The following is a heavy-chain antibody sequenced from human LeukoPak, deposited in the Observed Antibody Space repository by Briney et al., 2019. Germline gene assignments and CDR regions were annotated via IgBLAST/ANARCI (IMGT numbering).Heavy chain of an antibody. CDR1: GFTFSSYA. V-gene: IGHV3-23*01. CDR3: AKEGDGSGSYYNPNWFDP. Sequence: GGSLRLSCAASGFTFSSYAISWVRQAPGKGLEWVSAISGSGGSTYYADSVKGRFTISRDNSKNTLYLQMNSLRAEDTAVYYCAKEGDGSGSYYNPNWFDPWGQGTLVTVSS. D-gene: IGHD3-10*01. CDR2: ISGSGGST. J-gene: IGHJ5*02.